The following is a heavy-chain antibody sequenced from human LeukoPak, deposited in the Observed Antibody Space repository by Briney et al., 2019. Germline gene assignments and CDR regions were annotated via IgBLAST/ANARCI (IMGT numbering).Heavy chain of an antibody. CDR2: IYRSGST. Sequence: PSGTLSLTCAVSGGTISSSNWWSWLRPPPGKGLEWIGKIYRSGSTNYNPSLKSRFTISVDKSKNQFSLKLSTVTAADTAVYYCAAQSPGVSSSWYEDYWGQGTLVTVSS. CDR3: AAQSPGVSSSWYEDY. D-gene: IGHD6-13*01. V-gene: IGHV4-4*02. J-gene: IGHJ4*02. CDR1: GGTISSSNW.